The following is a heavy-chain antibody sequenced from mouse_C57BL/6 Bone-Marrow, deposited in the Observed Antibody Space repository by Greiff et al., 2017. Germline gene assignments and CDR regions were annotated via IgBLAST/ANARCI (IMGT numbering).Heavy chain of an antibody. D-gene: IGHD1-1*01. Sequence: VQLKESGGDLVKPGGSLKLSCAASGFTFSSYGMSWVRQTPDKRLEWVATISSGGSYTYYPDSVKGRFTRSRDIAKNTLYLQMSSLKSEYTAIYDCSRHGTTVVPWYFDVWGTGTTVTVSS. J-gene: IGHJ1*03. V-gene: IGHV5-6*01. CDR2: ISSGGSYT. CDR1: GFTFSSYG. CDR3: SRHGTTVVPWYFDV.